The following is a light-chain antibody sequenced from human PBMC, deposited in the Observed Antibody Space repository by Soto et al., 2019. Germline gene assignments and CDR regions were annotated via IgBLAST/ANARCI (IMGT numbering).Light chain of an antibody. CDR2: DVS. J-gene: IGKJ2*01. Sequence: QRTQTKYSLSVSVGDRVTITCQASHDITNFLNWYQQKPGKAPKLLIYDVSKLETGVPSRFSGSGSGTDFTLTISSLQPEDIAPYFCPQYDDLPIPFG. CDR1: HDITNF. V-gene: IGKV1-33*01. CDR3: PQYDDLPIP.